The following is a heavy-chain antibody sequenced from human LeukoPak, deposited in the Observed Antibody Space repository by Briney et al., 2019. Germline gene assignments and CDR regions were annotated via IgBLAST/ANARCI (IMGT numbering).Heavy chain of an antibody. V-gene: IGHV3-48*03. J-gene: IGHJ6*03. Sequence: PGGSLRLSCAASGFTFSSYEMNWVRQAPGKGLEWVSYISSNGSTIYYADSVKGRFTISRDTSKNTLYLQMNSLRAEDTAVYYCARERVYYYCYMDVWGKGTTVTVSS. CDR2: ISSNGSTI. CDR1: GFTFSSYE. CDR3: ARERVYYYCYMDV.